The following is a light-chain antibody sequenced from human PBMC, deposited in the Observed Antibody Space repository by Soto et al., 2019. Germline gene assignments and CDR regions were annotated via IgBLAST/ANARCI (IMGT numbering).Light chain of an antibody. CDR1: QSVRSRY. V-gene: IGKV3-20*01. J-gene: IGKJ4*01. CDR3: QQYGSSPLT. CDR2: GAS. Sequence: EIVLTQSPGTLSLSPGERATLSCRASQSVRSRYLAWYQQKPGQAPRLLIYGASSRATGIPDRFSGTGSGTEFTLTISRLEPEDFAVYYCQQYGSSPLTFGGGTKVEIK.